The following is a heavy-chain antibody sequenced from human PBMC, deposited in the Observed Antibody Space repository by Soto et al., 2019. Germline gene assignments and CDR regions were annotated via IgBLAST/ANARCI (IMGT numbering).Heavy chain of an antibody. Sequence: PGESLKISCKGSGYSFTSYWIGWVRQMPGKGLEWMGIIYPGDSDTRYSPSFQSQVTISADKSISTAYLQWSSLKASDTAMYYCAVQWHYYDSSGYYHYYYGMDVWSQGTTVTVSS. CDR1: GYSFTSYW. J-gene: IGHJ6*02. CDR2: IYPGDSDT. V-gene: IGHV5-51*01. CDR3: AVQWHYYDSSGYYHYYYGMDV. D-gene: IGHD3-22*01.